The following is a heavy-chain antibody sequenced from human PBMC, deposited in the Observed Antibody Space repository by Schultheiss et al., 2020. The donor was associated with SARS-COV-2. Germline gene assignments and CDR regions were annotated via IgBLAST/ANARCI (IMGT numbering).Heavy chain of an antibody. V-gene: IGHV4-31*03. J-gene: IGHJ4*02. CDR1: GGSISSGGYY. D-gene: IGHD1-26*01. CDR3: ARGGRGVRVGTTGDY. Sequence: SQTLSLTCPVSGGSISSGGYYWSWIRQHPGKGLEWIGEINHRGSTNYNPSLKSRVTISVDTSKNQFSLKLSSVTAADTAVYYCARGGRGVRVGTTGDYWGQGTLVTVSS. CDR2: INHRGST.